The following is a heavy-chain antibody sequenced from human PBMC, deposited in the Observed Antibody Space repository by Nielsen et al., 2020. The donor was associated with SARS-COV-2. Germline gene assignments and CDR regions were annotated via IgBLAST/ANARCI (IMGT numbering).Heavy chain of an antibody. CDR3: ARVRREAYYYYYMDV. CDR2: IYYSGST. Sequence: SETLSLTCTVSGGSVSSFYWSWIRQPPGKGLEWIGFIYYSGSTYYNPSLKSRVTISVDTSKNQFSLKLSSVTAADTAVYYCARVRREAYYYYYMDVWGKGTTVTVSS. J-gene: IGHJ6*03. V-gene: IGHV4-59*02. CDR1: GGSVSSFY.